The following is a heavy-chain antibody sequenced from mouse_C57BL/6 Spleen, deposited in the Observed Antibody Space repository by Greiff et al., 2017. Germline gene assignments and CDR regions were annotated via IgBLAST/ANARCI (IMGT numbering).Heavy chain of an antibody. Sequence: QVQLKESGAELVKPGASVKISCKASGYAFSSYSMNWVKQRPGKGLEWIGQICPGDGDTNYNGKFKGKATLTTDKSSNTAYLQLSSLTSEDSAVYYCAIYDYDEADYAMDYWGQGTSGTVSS. V-gene: IGHV1-80*01. CDR3: AIYDYDEADYAMDY. J-gene: IGHJ4*01. D-gene: IGHD2-4*01. CDR1: GYAFSSYS. CDR2: ICPGDGDT.